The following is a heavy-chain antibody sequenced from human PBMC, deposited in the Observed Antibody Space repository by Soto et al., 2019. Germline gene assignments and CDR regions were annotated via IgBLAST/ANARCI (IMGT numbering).Heavy chain of an antibody. Sequence: SVKVSCKASGGTCSSYAISWVRQAPGQGLEWMGGIIPIFGTANYAQKFQGRVTITADESTSTAYMELSSLRSEDTAVYYCARGPEMGLTVSYYVSSSYSVGRGQGTLVIVSS. CDR2: IIPIFGTA. J-gene: IGHJ4*02. CDR3: ARGPEMGLTVSYYVSSSYSVG. V-gene: IGHV1-69*13. CDR1: GGTCSSYA. D-gene: IGHD3-22*01.